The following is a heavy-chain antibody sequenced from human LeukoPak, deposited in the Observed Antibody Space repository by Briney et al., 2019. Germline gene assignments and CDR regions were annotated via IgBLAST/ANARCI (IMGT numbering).Heavy chain of an antibody. D-gene: IGHD1-26*01. J-gene: IGHJ4*02. CDR1: GFTFRSYG. Sequence: PWGSLKLSCAASGFTFRSYGIYWVRQAPAKGQEWVRFIRYDGSDRCYVDSVKGRFTISRDNSKNTLYLQMNSVRPEHTALYYCARDGGRGVLDYWGQGTLLIVSS. CDR3: ARDGGRGVLDY. CDR2: IRYDGSDR. V-gene: IGHV3-30*02.